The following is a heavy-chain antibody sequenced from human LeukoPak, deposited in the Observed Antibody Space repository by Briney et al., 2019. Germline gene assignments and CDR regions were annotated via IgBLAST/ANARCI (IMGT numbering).Heavy chain of an antibody. J-gene: IGHJ5*02. CDR1: GYTFTGYY. V-gene: IGHV1-2*02. CDR2: INPNSGGT. CDR3: ARGGLHYYGSGSYYWFDP. Sequence: ASVKVSCKASGYTFTGYYMHWVRQAPGQGLEWMGWINPNSGGTNYAQKFQGRVTMTRDTFISTAYMELSRLRSDDTAVYYCARGGLHYYGSGSYYWFDPWGQGTLVTVSS. D-gene: IGHD3-10*01.